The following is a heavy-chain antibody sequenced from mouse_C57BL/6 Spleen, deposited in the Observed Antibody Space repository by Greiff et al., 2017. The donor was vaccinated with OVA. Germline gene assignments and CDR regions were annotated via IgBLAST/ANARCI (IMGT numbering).Heavy chain of an antibody. V-gene: IGHV1-82*01. Sequence: VQLQQSGPELVKPGASVKISCKASGYAFSSSWMNWVKQRPGKGLEWIGRIYPGDGDTNYNGKFKGKATLTADKSSSTAYMQLSSLTSEDSAVYFCAREGPLLLRDDWYFDVWGTGTTVTVSS. CDR1: GYAFSSSW. D-gene: IGHD1-1*01. CDR3: AREGPLLLRDDWYFDV. J-gene: IGHJ1*03. CDR2: IYPGDGDT.